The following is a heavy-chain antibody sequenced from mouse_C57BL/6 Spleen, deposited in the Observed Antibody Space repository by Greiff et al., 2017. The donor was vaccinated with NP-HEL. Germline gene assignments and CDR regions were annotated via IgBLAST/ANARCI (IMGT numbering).Heavy chain of an antibody. D-gene: IGHD2-4*01. J-gene: IGHJ2*01. V-gene: IGHV1-82*01. Sequence: QVQLKQSGPELVKPGASVKISCKASGYAFSSSWMNWVKQRPGKGLEWIGRIYPGDGDTNYNGKFKGKATLTADKSSSTAYMQLSSLTSEDSAVYFCARGGYYDYGAVDYWGQGTTLTVAS. CDR2: IYPGDGDT. CDR3: ARGGYYDYGAVDY. CDR1: GYAFSSSW.